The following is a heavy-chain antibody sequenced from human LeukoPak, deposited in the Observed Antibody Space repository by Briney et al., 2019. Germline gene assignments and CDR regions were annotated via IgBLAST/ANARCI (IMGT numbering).Heavy chain of an antibody. J-gene: IGHJ4*02. D-gene: IGHD4-17*01. CDR3: ARQLYGSDY. V-gene: IGHV4-34*01. CDR2: VDHSGYT. CDR1: GVSFSTYY. Sequence: SETLSLTCAVSGVSFSTYYWSWIRQSPEKGLEWIGEVDHSGYTNYNPSLKSRVTISVDTSKNQFSLKLSSVTAADTAVYYCARQLYGSDYWGQGTLVTVSS.